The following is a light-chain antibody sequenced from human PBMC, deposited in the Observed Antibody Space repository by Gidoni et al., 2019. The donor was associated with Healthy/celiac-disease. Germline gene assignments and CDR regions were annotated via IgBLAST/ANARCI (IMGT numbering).Light chain of an antibody. CDR1: QSISSY. Sequence: DIQMTQTPSSLSASVGDRVTITCRASQSISSYLNWYQQKPGKAPKLLIYAASSLQSGVPSRFSGSGSETDFTLTISSLQPEDFATYYCHQSYSTLYTFGQGTKLEIK. J-gene: IGKJ2*01. V-gene: IGKV1-39*01. CDR2: AAS. CDR3: HQSYSTLYT.